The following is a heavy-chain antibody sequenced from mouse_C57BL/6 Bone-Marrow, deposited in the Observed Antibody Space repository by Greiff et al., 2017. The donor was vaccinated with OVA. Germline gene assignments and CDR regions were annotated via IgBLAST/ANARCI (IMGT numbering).Heavy chain of an antibody. CDR1: GFTFSSYA. V-gene: IGHV5-4*01. J-gene: IGHJ4*01. Sequence: EVKLVESGGGLVKPGGSLKLSCAASGFTFSSYAMSWVRQTPEKRLEWVATISDGGSYTYYPDNVKGRFTISRDNAKNNLYLQMSHLKPEDTAMYYCAREEDWDFYAMDYWGQGTSVTVSS. CDR3: AREEDWDFYAMDY. CDR2: ISDGGSYT. D-gene: IGHD4-1*01.